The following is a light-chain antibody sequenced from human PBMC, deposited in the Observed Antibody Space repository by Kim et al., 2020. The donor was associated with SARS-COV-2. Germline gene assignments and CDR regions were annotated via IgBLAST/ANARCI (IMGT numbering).Light chain of an antibody. CDR1: TCNIGNEN. Sequence: GQKVTISCTGSTCNIGNENVSWYQQCPGTAPKLLIIDNKKRPSGIADRFSGAKSGTEATLGITGLQTGDEDDDYCATWDENPNGGVFGGGTKVTVL. CDR2: DNK. V-gene: IGLV1-51*01. CDR3: ATWDENPNGGV. J-gene: IGLJ3*02.